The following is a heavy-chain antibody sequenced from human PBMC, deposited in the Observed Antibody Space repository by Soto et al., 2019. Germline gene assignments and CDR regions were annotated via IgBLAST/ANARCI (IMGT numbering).Heavy chain of an antibody. Sequence: EVQLVESGGGLVQPGGSLRLSCAASGFTVSSNYMSWVRQAPGKGLEWVSVIYSGGSTYYADSVKGRFTISRDNYKNTLYLQMNSLRAEDTAVYYCARDRAAIAAAAYYYYGMDVWGQGTTVTVSS. CDR3: ARDRAAIAAAAYYYYGMDV. CDR2: IYSGGST. V-gene: IGHV3-66*01. J-gene: IGHJ6*02. CDR1: GFTVSSNY. D-gene: IGHD6-13*01.